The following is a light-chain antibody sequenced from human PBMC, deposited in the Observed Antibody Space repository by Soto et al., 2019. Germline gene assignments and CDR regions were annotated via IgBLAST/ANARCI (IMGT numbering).Light chain of an antibody. Sequence: QAVVTQPASVSGSPGQSITISCTGTSSDVGSYNLVSWYQQYPGKAPKLMIYEGSQRPSGVSHRFSGSKSGNTASLTISGLQAEDEADYYCCSYAGSTTLMFGGGTKVTVL. J-gene: IGLJ3*02. CDR1: SSDVGSYNL. V-gene: IGLV2-23*01. CDR3: CSYAGSTTLM. CDR2: EGS.